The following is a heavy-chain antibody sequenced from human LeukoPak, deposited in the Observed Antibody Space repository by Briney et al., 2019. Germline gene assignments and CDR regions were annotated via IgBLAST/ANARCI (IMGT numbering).Heavy chain of an antibody. D-gene: IGHD2-8*01. V-gene: IGHV3-30*03. Sequence: GGSLRLSCAASGFTFSSYGMHWVRQAPGKGLEWVAVISYDGSNKYYADSVKGRFTISRDNSKNTLYLQMNSLRAEDTAVYYCARDTFKWGTSKWFDPWGQGTLVTVSS. CDR1: GFTFSSYG. J-gene: IGHJ5*02. CDR2: ISYDGSNK. CDR3: ARDTFKWGTSKWFDP.